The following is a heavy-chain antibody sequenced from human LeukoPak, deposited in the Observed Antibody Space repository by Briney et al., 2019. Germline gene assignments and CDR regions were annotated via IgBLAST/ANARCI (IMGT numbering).Heavy chain of an antibody. J-gene: IGHJ4*02. Sequence: GGSLRLSCAASGFTFSTYWMGWVRQAPGKGLEWLGSIKEDGSEKYYVDFVKGRFTISRDNAKNSLSLQMNSLRAEDTAVYYCARDRGWLVSDYWGQGTLVTVSS. CDR2: IKEDGSEK. CDR3: ARDRGWLVSDY. CDR1: GFTFSTYW. D-gene: IGHD6-19*01. V-gene: IGHV3-7*03.